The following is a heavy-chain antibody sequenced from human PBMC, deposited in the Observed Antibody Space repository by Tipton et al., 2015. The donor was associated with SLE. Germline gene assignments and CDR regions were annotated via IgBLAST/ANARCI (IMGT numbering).Heavy chain of an antibody. V-gene: IGHV3-30*02. J-gene: IGHJ4*02. CDR3: AKDDYYGSGSIPDY. D-gene: IGHD3-10*01. CDR2: IRYDGSNK. CDR1: GFTFSSYG. Sequence: SLRLSCAASGFTFSSYGMHWVRQAPGKGLEWVAFIRYDGSNKYYADSVKGRFTISRDNSKNTLYLQMNSLRAEDTAVYYCAKDDYYGSGSIPDYWGQGTLVTVSS.